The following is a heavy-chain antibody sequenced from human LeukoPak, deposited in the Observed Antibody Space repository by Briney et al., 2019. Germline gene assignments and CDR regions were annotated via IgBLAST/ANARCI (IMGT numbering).Heavy chain of an antibody. V-gene: IGHV4-59*01. D-gene: IGHD4-23*01. Sequence: SETLSLTCTVSGGSISSYYWSWIRQPPGKGLEWIGYIYYTGSTNYNPSLKSRVTISVDTSRNQFSLKVTSVTAADTAVYYCARDMGLNYGGNSDALDIWGQGTMVSVSS. CDR1: GGSISSYY. CDR2: IYYTGST. CDR3: ARDMGLNYGGNSDALDI. J-gene: IGHJ3*02.